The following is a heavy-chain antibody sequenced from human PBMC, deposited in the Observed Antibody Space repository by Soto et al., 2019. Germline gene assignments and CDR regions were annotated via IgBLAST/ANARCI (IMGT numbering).Heavy chain of an antibody. CDR1: GFTFNRYA. V-gene: IGHV3-30*03. CDR2: ISVDGSSY. CDR3: ARDFGY. D-gene: IGHD3-10*01. J-gene: IGHJ4*02. Sequence: QVELVESGGGVVQPWRSLRLSCAASGFTFNRYAMNWVRQSPVKGLEWVAAISVDGSSYNYADSVKGRFIISRDNSKDTLYLQMSSLRVEDTAVYYCARDFGYWGQGTLVTVSS.